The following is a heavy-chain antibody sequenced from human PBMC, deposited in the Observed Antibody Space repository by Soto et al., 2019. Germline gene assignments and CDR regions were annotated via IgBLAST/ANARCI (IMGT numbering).Heavy chain of an antibody. Sequence: ETLSLTCTVSGGSISSYYWSWIRQPPGKGLEWIGYIYSSGSTNYNPSLKGRVTMSLDTSKNQVSLNVTSVTAADTAVYYCAATPRYWGQGRLVTVS. CDR3: AATPRY. V-gene: IGHV4-59*01. CDR1: GGSISSYY. CDR2: IYSSGST. J-gene: IGHJ4*02. D-gene: IGHD1-26*01.